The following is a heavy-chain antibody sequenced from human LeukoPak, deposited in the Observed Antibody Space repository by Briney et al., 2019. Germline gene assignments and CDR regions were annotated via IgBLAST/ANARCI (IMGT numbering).Heavy chain of an antibody. CDR3: TRGRDSMVRGNYFDS. D-gene: IGHD3-10*01. CDR2: LYSGGTT. J-gene: IGHJ4*02. Sequence: GGSLRLSCAASEFTVSTNHMSWVRQAPGRGLEWVSVLYSGGTTSYADSVKGRFTISSDNSKNTVYLQMNSLRVEDTAVYYCTRGRDSMVRGNYFDSWGQGTLVTVSS. CDR1: EFTVSTNH. V-gene: IGHV3-66*01.